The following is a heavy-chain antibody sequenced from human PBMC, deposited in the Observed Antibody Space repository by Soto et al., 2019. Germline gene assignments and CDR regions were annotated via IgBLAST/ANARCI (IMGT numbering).Heavy chain of an antibody. J-gene: IGHJ3*02. CDR3: VRAGFAPGTPSDAFDI. V-gene: IGHV4-31*03. CDR1: GGSISSGGYY. CDR2: IYYSGST. Sequence: QVQLQESGPGLVKPSQTLSLTCTVSGGSISSGGYYWSWIRQHPGKGLEWIGYIYYSGSTYYNPSLKSRVTISVDTSKNHFSLKLSSVTAADTAVYYCVRAGFAPGTPSDAFDIWGQGTMVTVSS. D-gene: IGHD2-15*01.